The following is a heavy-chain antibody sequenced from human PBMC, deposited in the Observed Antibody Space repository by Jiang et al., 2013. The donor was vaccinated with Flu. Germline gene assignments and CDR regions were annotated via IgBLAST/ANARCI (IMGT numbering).Heavy chain of an antibody. V-gene: IGHV5-51*01. CDR1: GYTFTKYW. J-gene: IGHJ2*01. Sequence: GAEVKKPGESLKISCKGSGYTFTKYWIGWVRQMPGKGLEWMGIIFPGDSQTRNSPSFQGQVTVSVDKSINTAYLQWSNLKASDSAMYYCARRAVPAAGHYWYFDVWGRGTLVSV. CDR2: IFPGDSQT. D-gene: IGHD2-2*01. CDR3: ARRAVPAAGHYWYFDV.